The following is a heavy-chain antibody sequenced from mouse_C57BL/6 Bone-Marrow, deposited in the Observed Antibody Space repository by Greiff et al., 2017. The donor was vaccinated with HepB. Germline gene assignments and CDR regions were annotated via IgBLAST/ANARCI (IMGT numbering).Heavy chain of an antibody. CDR2: IDPANGNT. J-gene: IGHJ1*03. CDR3: AREGLYYYGSSLYWYFDV. D-gene: IGHD1-1*01. Sequence: VHVKQSVAELVRPGASVKLSCTASGFNIKNTYMHWVKQRPEQGLEWIGRIDPANGNTKYAPKFQGKATITADTSSNTAYLQLSSLTSEDTAIYYCAREGLYYYGSSLYWYFDVWGTGTTVTVSS. CDR1: GFNIKNTY. V-gene: IGHV14-3*01.